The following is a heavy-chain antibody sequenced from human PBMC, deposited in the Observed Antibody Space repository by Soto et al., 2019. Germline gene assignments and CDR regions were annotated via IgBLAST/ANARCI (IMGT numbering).Heavy chain of an antibody. J-gene: IGHJ6*02. CDR2: INPSGGST. Sequence: QVQLVQSGAEVKKPGASVKVSCKASGYTFTSYYMHWVRQAPGQGLEWMGIINPSGGSTSYAQKFQGRVTMTRDTSTSTVYMELSSLRSEDTAVYYCARGGYCSSTSCNAYYYGMDVWGQGTTVTVSS. V-gene: IGHV1-46*03. D-gene: IGHD2-2*01. CDR3: ARGGYCSSTSCNAYYYGMDV. CDR1: GYTFTSYY.